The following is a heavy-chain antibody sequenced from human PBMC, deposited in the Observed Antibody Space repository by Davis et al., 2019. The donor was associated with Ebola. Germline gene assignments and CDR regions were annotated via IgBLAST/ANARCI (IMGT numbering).Heavy chain of an antibody. CDR2: INSDGSST. V-gene: IGHV3-74*01. CDR3: ARDPPNYDILTGYNYYGMDV. Sequence: HTGGSLRLSCAASGFTFSSYWMHWVRQAPGKGLVWVSRINSDGSSTSYADSVKGRFTISRDNAKNPLYLQMNSLRAEDTAVYYCARDPPNYDILTGYNYYGMDVWGQGTTVTVSS. CDR1: GFTFSSYW. D-gene: IGHD3-9*01. J-gene: IGHJ6*02.